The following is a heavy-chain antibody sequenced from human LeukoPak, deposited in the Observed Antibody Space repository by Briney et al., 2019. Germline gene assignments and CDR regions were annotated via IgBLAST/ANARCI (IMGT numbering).Heavy chain of an antibody. CDR2: ISWNSGCI. CDR1: GFTFDDYA. D-gene: IGHD5-18*01. V-gene: IGHV3-9*01. J-gene: IGHJ4*02. Sequence: GRSLRLSCAASGFTFDDYAMHWVRQAPGKGLEWVSGISWNSGCIGYADSVKGRFTISRDNAKNSLYLQMNSLRAEDTALYYCAKESYGMTFDYWGQGTLVTVSS. CDR3: AKESYGMTFDY.